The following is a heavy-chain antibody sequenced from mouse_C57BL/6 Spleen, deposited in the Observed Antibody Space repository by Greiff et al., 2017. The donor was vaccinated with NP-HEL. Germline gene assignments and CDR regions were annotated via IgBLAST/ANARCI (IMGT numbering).Heavy chain of an antibody. CDR3: ARSSTTVVAPYWYVDV. Sequence: QVQLQQSGAELVRPGTSVKVSCKASGYAFTNYLIEWVKQRPGQGLEWIGVINPGSGGTNYNEKFKGKATLTADKSSSTAYMQLSSLTSEDSAVYCCARSSTTVVAPYWYVDVWGTGTTVTVSS. CDR2: INPGSGGT. J-gene: IGHJ1*03. V-gene: IGHV1-54*01. CDR1: GYAFTNYL. D-gene: IGHD1-1*01.